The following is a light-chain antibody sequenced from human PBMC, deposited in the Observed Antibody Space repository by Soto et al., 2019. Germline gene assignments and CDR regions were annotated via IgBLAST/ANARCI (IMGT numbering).Light chain of an antibody. V-gene: IGLV2-14*01. CDR1: SSDVGGSNY. CDR3: SSYTSSSLYV. CDR2: DVS. J-gene: IGLJ1*01. Sequence: QSALTQPASVSGSPGQSITISCTGTSSDVGGSNYVSWYQQLPGKAPKLMTYDVSDRPSGASNRFSGSKAGNTASLTISALQAEDEADYYCSSYTSSSLYVFGTGTKVTVL.